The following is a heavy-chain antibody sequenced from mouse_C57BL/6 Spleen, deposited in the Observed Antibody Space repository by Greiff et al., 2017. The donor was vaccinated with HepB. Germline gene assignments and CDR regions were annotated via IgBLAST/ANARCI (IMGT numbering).Heavy chain of an antibody. CDR3: ARVSYYDYDAAWFAY. D-gene: IGHD2-4*01. V-gene: IGHV1-50*01. J-gene: IGHJ3*01. CDR1: GYTFTSYW. Sequence: QVQLQQPGAELVKPGASVKLSCKASGYTFTSYWMQWVKQRPGQGLEWIGEIDPSDSYTNYNQKFKGKATLTVDTSSSTAYMQLSSLTSEDSAVYYCARVSYYDYDAAWFAYWGQGTLVTVSA. CDR2: IDPSDSYT.